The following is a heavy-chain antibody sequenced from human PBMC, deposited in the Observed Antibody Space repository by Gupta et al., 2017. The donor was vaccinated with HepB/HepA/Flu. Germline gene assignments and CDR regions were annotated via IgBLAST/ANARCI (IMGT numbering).Heavy chain of an antibody. CDR3: ARLFFGYSYGAFDY. CDR2: IYYSGST. D-gene: IGHD5-18*01. V-gene: IGHV4-39*01. CDR1: GGSISSSSYY. Sequence: QLQLQESGPGLVKPSETLSLTCTVSGGSISSSSYYWGWIRQPPGKGLEWIGSIYYSGSTYYNPSLKSRVTISVDTSKNQFSLKLSSVTAADTAVYYCARLFFGYSYGAFDYWGQGTLVTVSS. J-gene: IGHJ4*02.